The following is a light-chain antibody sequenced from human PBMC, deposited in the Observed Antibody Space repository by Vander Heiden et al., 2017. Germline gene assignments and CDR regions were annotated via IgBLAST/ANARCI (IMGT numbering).Light chain of an antibody. CDR3: QQDDSTPHT. CDR2: GAS. Sequence: DIVMTQSPDSLAVSLGERATINCKSSQNVLHSSNNRNYLAWYQQKPGQPPKLLIYGASNRESGVPERFSGSGSGTDFTLTISSLQAEDVAVYYCQQDDSTPHTFGGGTKVEIK. J-gene: IGKJ4*01. V-gene: IGKV4-1*01. CDR1: QNVLHSSNNRNY.